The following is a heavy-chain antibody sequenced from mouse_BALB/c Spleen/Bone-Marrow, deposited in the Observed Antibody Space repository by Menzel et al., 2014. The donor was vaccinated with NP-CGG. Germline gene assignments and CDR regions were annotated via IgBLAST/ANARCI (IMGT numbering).Heavy chain of an antibody. Sequence: VQLQQSGAELVRPGTSVKVSCKASGYAFTNYLIEWVKQRPGQGLEWIGVINPGSGGTNFNEKFKSKATLTVDKSSNTAYMQLSSLTSEDSAVYYCSRGYYGSTYYYAMDYWGQGTSVTVSS. D-gene: IGHD1-1*01. CDR1: GYAFTNYL. CDR3: SRGYYGSTYYYAMDY. CDR2: INPGSGGT. V-gene: IGHV1-54*02. J-gene: IGHJ4*01.